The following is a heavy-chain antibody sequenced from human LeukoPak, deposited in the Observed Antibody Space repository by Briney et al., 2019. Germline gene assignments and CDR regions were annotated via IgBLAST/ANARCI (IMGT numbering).Heavy chain of an antibody. D-gene: IGHD5-18*01. Sequence: PGGSLRLSCAASGFTASSNYMSWVRQAPGKGLEWVSVIYSGGSTYYADSVKGRFTISRDNSKNTLYLQMNSLRAEDTAVYYCASASGYSYGTPGNAFDIWGQGTMVTVSS. CDR3: ASASGYSYGTPGNAFDI. J-gene: IGHJ3*02. CDR1: GFTASSNY. CDR2: IYSGGST. V-gene: IGHV3-66*01.